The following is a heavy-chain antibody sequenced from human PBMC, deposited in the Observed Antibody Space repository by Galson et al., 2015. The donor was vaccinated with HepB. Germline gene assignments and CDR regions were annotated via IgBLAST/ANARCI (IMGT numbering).Heavy chain of an antibody. J-gene: IGHJ4*02. CDR3: AWEFPSRRIDS. D-gene: IGHD1-26*01. CDR2: VKKRDNNYIT. Sequence: SLRLSCAASGFRYSDHYMDWVRQAPGKGLEWVGRVKKRDNNYITEYAASVKGRFTISRDDSRTSVSPADTAVYYCARVAPEDAWEFPSRRIDSWGQGTLIAVSS. V-gene: IGHV3-72*01. CDR1: GFRYSDHY.